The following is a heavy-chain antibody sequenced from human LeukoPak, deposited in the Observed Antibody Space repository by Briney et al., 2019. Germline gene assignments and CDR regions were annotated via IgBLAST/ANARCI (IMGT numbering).Heavy chain of an antibody. D-gene: IGHD2-15*01. J-gene: IGHJ4*02. CDR1: GFTFDDYA. Sequence: GGSLRLSCAASGFTFDDYAMHWVRQAPGKGLEWVSGISWNSGSIGYADSVKGRFTISRDNAKNSLYLQMNSLRAEDTAVYYCARDIVVVVAATRDYWGQGTLVTVSS. CDR3: ARDIVVVVAATRDY. V-gene: IGHV3-9*01. CDR2: ISWNSGSI.